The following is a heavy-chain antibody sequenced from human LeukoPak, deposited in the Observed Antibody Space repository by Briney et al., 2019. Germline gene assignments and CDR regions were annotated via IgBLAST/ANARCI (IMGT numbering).Heavy chain of an antibody. Sequence: PSETLSLTCAVYGGSFSGYYWSWIRQPPGKGLEWIGEINHSGSTNYNPSLKSRVTISVDTSKNQFSLKLSSVTAADTAVYYRARWRYYYDSAEYFDLWGRGTLVTVSS. CDR3: ARWRYYYDSAEYFDL. J-gene: IGHJ2*01. V-gene: IGHV4-34*01. CDR1: GGSFSGYY. CDR2: INHSGST. D-gene: IGHD3-22*01.